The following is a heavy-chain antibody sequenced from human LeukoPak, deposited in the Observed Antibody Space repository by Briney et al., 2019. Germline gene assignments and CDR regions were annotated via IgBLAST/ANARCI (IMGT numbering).Heavy chain of an antibody. Sequence: GGSLRLSCAASGFMFSSYWMTWVRQAPGKGLEWVSAISGSGGSTYYADSVKGRFTISRDNSKNTLYLQMNSLRAEDTAVYYCARDYSYGKGYFDYWGQGTLVTVSS. J-gene: IGHJ4*02. CDR1: GFMFSSYW. CDR2: ISGSGGST. CDR3: ARDYSYGKGYFDY. D-gene: IGHD5-18*01. V-gene: IGHV3-23*01.